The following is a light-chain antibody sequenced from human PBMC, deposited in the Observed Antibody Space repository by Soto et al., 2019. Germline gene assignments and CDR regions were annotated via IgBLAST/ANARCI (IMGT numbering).Light chain of an antibody. J-gene: IGLJ1*01. CDR2: EVT. CDR1: SSDVGGYNY. V-gene: IGLV2-14*01. CDR3: NSYTTTSTYV. Sequence: QSALTQPASVSGSPGQSITIPCTGTSSDVGGYNYVSWYQHHPGEAPKLMIFEVTKRPSGVSNRFSGSKSGNTASLTISGLQAEDEADYFCNSYTTTSTYVFGSGTKVTVL.